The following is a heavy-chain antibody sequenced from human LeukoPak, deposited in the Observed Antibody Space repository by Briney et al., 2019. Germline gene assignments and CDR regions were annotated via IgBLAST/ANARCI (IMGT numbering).Heavy chain of an antibody. D-gene: IGHD3-22*01. CDR1: GFTFTNAW. CDR3: ARARYYYDSGGYYYPDF. Sequence: PGGSLRLSCVASGFTFTNAWMNWVRQAPGKGLEWISFITSSSGTIYYADSVKGRFTISRDNAKNSLYLHMNSLRAEDTAVYYCARARYYYDSGGYYYPDFWGQGTLVTVSS. V-gene: IGHV3-48*01. CDR2: ITSSSGTI. J-gene: IGHJ4*02.